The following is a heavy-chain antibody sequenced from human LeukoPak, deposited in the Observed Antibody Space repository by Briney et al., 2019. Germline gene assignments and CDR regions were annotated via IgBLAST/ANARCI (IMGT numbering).Heavy chain of an antibody. CDR3: AREVRLGYSYGNRFDY. CDR2: FYYSGST. Sequence: PSETLSLTWPVSCGSIRYYFRSLIRPPPGKGLEWIGYFYYSGSTNYNPSLKSRVTISVDTSKNQFSLKLSSVTAADTAAYYCAREVRLGYSYGNRFDYWGQGTLVTVSS. D-gene: IGHD5-18*01. J-gene: IGHJ4*02. V-gene: IGHV4-59*01. CDR1: CGSIRYYF.